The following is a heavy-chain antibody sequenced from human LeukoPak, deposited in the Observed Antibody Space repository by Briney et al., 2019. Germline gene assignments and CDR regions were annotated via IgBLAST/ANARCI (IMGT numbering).Heavy chain of an antibody. CDR2: INHSGST. V-gene: IGHV4-34*01. D-gene: IGHD3-10*01. J-gene: IGHJ5*02. CDR3: ARHLHLVRGVIISWFDP. Sequence: TSETLSLTCAVYGGSFSGYYWSWIRQPPGKGLEWIGEINHSGSTNYNPSLKSRVTISVDTSKNQFSLKLSSVTAADTAVYYCARHLHLVRGVIISWFDPWGQGTLVTVSS. CDR1: GGSFSGYY.